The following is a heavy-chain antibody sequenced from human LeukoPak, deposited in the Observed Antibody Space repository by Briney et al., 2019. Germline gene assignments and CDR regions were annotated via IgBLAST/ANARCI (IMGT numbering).Heavy chain of an antibody. CDR2: IYYSGST. D-gene: IGHD3-16*01. CDR3: ARGSLYDWFDP. CDR1: GGSISSHY. J-gene: IGHJ5*02. V-gene: IGHV4-59*11. Sequence: PSETLSLTCTVSGGSISSHYWSWIRQPPGKGLEWIGYIYYSGSTNYNPSLKSRVTISVDTSKNQFSLKLSSVTAADTAVYYCARGSLYDWFDPWGQGTLVAVSS.